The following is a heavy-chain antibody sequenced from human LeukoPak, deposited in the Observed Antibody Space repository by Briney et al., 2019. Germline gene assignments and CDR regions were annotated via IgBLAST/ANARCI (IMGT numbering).Heavy chain of an antibody. D-gene: IGHD4-17*01. V-gene: IGHV3-74*01. CDR2: INSDGSTI. Sequence: GGSLRLSCAASGFTFSSYWMHWVRQAPGKGLVWVSRINSDGSTITYADSVKGRFTISRDNAKNTLYLQMNSLRAEDTAVYYCAVPATTETTDYFDYWGQGILVTVSS. J-gene: IGHJ4*02. CDR1: GFTFSSYW. CDR3: AVPATTETTDYFDY.